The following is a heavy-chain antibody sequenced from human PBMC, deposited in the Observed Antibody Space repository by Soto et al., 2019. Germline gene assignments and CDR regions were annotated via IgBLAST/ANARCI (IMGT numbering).Heavy chain of an antibody. CDR2: ISGDGSGA. Sequence: EVQLVESGGGLVQPGGSLRLSCAASGISFSNYWMHWVRQVPGKGLEWVSRISGDGSGANYADSVKGRFTISRDNAKNTLYLQMNSLRAEDTAVYYCARDEVYGSGSCNIWGQGTMVTVSS. D-gene: IGHD3-10*01. V-gene: IGHV3-74*01. J-gene: IGHJ3*02. CDR3: ARDEVYGSGSCNI. CDR1: GISFSNYW.